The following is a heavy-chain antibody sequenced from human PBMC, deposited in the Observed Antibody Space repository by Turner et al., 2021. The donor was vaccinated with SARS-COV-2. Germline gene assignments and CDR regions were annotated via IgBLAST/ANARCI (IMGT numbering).Heavy chain of an antibody. V-gene: IGHV3-7*01. D-gene: IGHD7-27*01. J-gene: IGHJ4*02. CDR2: MSPDGRVI. Sequence: EAQLVESGGDLVHPGGSLSLPCASSGFAFHNSCLSWVRQSPGKGMQWVADMSPDGRVIMYVDSVKGRITISRDNAKNEGYLQMNSLRVEDTALYYCARDPAWGALDLWGQGTLVTVSS. CDR3: ARDPAWGALDL. CDR1: GFAFHNSC.